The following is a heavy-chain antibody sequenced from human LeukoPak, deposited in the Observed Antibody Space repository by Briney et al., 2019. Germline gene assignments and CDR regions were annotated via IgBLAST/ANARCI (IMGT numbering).Heavy chain of an antibody. Sequence: SETLSLTCTVSGGSISSASYYWSWIRQPAGKGLEWIGRIYTSGSTNYNPSLKSRVTISVDKSKNQFSLKLSSVTAADTAVYYCAREGDGDYGYYFDYWGQGTLVTVSS. CDR2: IYTSGST. CDR3: AREGDGDYGYYFDY. CDR1: GGSISSASYY. D-gene: IGHD4-17*01. J-gene: IGHJ4*02. V-gene: IGHV4-61*02.